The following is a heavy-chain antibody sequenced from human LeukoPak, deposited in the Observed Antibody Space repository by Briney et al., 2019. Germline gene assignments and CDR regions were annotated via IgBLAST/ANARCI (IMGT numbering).Heavy chain of an antibody. CDR3: ARGALIYDSSGYYYPMGY. D-gene: IGHD3-22*01. J-gene: IGHJ4*02. Sequence: GASVKVSCKASGYTFSMYYMHWVRQATGQGLEWMGWMNPNSGNTGYAQKFQGRVTITRNTSISTAYMELSSLRSEDTAVYYCARGALIYDSSGYYYPMGYWGQGTLVTVSS. CDR2: MNPNSGNT. V-gene: IGHV1-8*03. CDR1: GYTFSMYY.